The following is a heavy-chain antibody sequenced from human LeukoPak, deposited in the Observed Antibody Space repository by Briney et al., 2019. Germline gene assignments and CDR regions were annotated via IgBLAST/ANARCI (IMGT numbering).Heavy chain of an antibody. Sequence: GASVKVSCKASGYTFTGYYMHWVRQAPGQGLEWMGWINPNSGGTNYAQKFQGRVTMTRDTSISTAYMELSRLRSDDTAVYYCAKPMTTVTTFDAFDIWGQGTMVTVSS. J-gene: IGHJ3*02. D-gene: IGHD4-17*01. CDR3: AKPMTTVTTFDAFDI. CDR2: INPNSGGT. V-gene: IGHV1-2*02. CDR1: GYTFTGYY.